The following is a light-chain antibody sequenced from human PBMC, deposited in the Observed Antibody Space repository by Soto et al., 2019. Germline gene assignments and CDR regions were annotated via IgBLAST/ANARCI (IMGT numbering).Light chain of an antibody. Sequence: EIVMTQSPATLSVSPGERATLSCRASQSVSSNLAWYQQKPGQAPRLLIYGASTRATGIPARFSGSGSGTEFTRTISSLQCEDFAVYYCQQYNNGWPFGQGTKVEIK. CDR3: QQYNNGWP. CDR1: QSVSSN. CDR2: GAS. J-gene: IGKJ1*01. V-gene: IGKV3-15*01.